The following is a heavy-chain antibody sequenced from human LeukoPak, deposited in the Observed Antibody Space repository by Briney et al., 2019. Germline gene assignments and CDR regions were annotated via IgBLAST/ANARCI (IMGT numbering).Heavy chain of an antibody. CDR1: GFTVSSNY. CDR2: IYSGGST. J-gene: IGHJ4*02. D-gene: IGHD6-19*01. V-gene: IGHV3-53*01. Sequence: PGGSLRLSCAASGFTVSSNYMSWVRQAPEKGLEWVSVIYSGGSTYYADSVKGRFTISRDNSKNTLYLQMNSLRAEDTAVYYCARPYSSGWYSMDYRGQGTLVTVSS. CDR3: ARPYSSGWYSMDY.